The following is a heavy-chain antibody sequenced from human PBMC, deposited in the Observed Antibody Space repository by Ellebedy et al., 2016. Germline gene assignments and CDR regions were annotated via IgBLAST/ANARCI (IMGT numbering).Heavy chain of an antibody. CDR2: IIPIFGTA. CDR1: GYTFTSYA. Sequence: SVKVSCXASGYTFTSYAISWVRQAPGQGLEWMGGIIPIFGTANYAQKFQGRVTITADESTSTAYMELSSLRSEDTAVYYCARVAPLDYCSSTSCSTYNWFNPWGQGTLDTVSS. CDR3: ARVAPLDYCSSTSCSTYNWFNP. J-gene: IGHJ5*02. V-gene: IGHV1-69*13. D-gene: IGHD2-2*01.